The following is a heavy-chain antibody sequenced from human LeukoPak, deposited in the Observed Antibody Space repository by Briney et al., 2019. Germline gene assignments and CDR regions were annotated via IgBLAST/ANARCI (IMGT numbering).Heavy chain of an antibody. CDR3: ARAIAALGGMDV. CDR2: INWNGGST. V-gene: IGHV3-20*01. D-gene: IGHD6-13*01. J-gene: IGHJ6*02. CDR1: GFTFDDYG. Sequence: GESLRLSCAASGFTFDDYGMSWVRQAPGKGLEWVSGINWNGGSTGYADSVKGRFTISRDNAKNSLYLQMNSLRAEDTALYHCARAIAALGGMDVWGQGTTVTVS.